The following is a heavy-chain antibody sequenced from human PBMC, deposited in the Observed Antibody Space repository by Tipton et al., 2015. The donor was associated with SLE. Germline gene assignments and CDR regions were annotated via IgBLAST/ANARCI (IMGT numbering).Heavy chain of an antibody. V-gene: IGHV3-21*03. CDR2: ISSSSSYI. CDR1: GFTFSGSA. J-gene: IGHJ4*02. D-gene: IGHD3-22*01. CDR3: ARGACYYDSSSYPVVS. Sequence: GSLRLSCAASGFTFSGSAMTWVRQAPGKGLEWVSSISSSSSYIFYADSVKGRFTISRDNAKNSLYLQMNSLRAEDTAVYYCARGACYYDSSSYPVVSWCQVSLVTVPS.